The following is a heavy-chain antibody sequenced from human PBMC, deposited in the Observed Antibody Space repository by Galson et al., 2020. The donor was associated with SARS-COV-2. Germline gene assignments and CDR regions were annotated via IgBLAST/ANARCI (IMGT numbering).Heavy chain of an antibody. CDR2: LNTNTGNP. D-gene: IGHD3-3*01. CDR1: GYTFTSYA. J-gene: IGHJ4*02. Sequence: ASVKVSCKASGYTFTSYALNWVRQAPGQGLEWMGWLNTNTGNPTYAQGFTGRFVFSLDTSVSTAYLQISSLKAEDTAVYYCAATEYLDFWSGYYTLDYWGQGTLVTVSS. V-gene: IGHV7-4-1*02. CDR3: AATEYLDFWSGYYTLDY.